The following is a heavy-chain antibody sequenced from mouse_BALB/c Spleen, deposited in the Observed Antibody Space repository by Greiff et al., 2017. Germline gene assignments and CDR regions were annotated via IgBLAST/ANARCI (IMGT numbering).Heavy chain of an antibody. D-gene: IGHD2-12*01. J-gene: IGHJ3*01. CDR1: GYSITSDYA. Sequence: EVQLQQSGPGLVKPSQSLSLTCTVTGYSITSDYAWNWIRQFPGNKLEWMGYISYSGSTSYNPSLKSRISITRDTSKNQFFLQLNSVTTEDTATYYCARLRRGFAYWGQGTLVTVSA. CDR3: ARLRRGFAY. CDR2: ISYSGST. V-gene: IGHV3-2*02.